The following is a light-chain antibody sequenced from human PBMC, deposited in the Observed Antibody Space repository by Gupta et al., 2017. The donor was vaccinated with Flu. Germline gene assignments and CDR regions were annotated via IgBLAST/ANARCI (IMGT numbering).Light chain of an antibody. CDR2: ATS. J-gene: IGKJ4*01. CDR1: QSITSY. CDR3: QQSYNTTYLT. Sequence: SSLSASVGGRVTLTCRASQSITSYLNWYQQKPGEAPNLLIFATSNLQSGVPSRFSGSGFGTEFTLTISGLQPEDFATYYCQQSYNTTYLT. V-gene: IGKV1-39*01.